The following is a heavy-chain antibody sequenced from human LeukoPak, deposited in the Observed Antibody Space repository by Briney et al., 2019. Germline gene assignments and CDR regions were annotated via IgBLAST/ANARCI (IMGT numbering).Heavy chain of an antibody. V-gene: IGHV3-15*01. CDR3: TTGYIAVPAPGDY. CDR1: GFTFSNAW. J-gene: IGHJ4*02. CDR2: IKSKTEGGTT. Sequence: PGGSLRLSCAGSGFTFSNAWMSWVRQAPGKGLEWVGRIKSKTEGGTTDHYAAPVKGRFTISRDDSKNTLYLQMNSLKTEDTALYYCTTGYIAVPAPGDYWGQGTLVTVSS. D-gene: IGHD6-19*01.